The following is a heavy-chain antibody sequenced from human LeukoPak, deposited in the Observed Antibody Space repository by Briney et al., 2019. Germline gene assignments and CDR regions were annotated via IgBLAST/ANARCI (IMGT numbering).Heavy chain of an antibody. CDR3: AKDVSAMNYYYYGMDV. D-gene: IGHD2-2*01. J-gene: IGHJ6*02. Sequence: PGGSLRLSCAASGFTFSSYAMSWVRQAPGKGLEWVPAISGSGGSTYYADSVKGRFTISRDNSKNTLYLQMNSLRAEDTAVYYCAKDVSAMNYYYYGMDVWGQGTTVTVSS. CDR1: GFTFSSYA. CDR2: ISGSGGST. V-gene: IGHV3-23*01.